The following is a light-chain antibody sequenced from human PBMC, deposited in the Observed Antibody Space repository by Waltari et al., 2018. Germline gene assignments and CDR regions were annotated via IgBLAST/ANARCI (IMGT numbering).Light chain of an antibody. CDR3: CSCAGNRV. V-gene: IGLV2-23*01. CDR2: EGY. CDR1: CSDVGSDTL. Sequence: QSALTQPASVSGSPGQSITLSCTGTCSDVGSDTLVSWYQHHPGKAPRLIIYEGYKRPSGVSNRFSGSKSGNTASLTISGLQAEDEADYYCCSCAGNRVFGGGTKLTVL. J-gene: IGLJ3*02.